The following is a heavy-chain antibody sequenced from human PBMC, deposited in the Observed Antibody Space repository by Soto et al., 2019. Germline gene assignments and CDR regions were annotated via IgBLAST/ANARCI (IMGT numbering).Heavy chain of an antibody. CDR1: GFTFSSYA. D-gene: IGHD1-1*01. Sequence: LRLSCAASGFTFSSYAMHWVRQAPGKGLEWVAVISYDGSNKYYADSVKGRFTISRDNSKNTLYLQMNSLRAEDTAVYYCARDAVKVSVRLERRHYYYGMDVWGQGTTVTVSS. CDR3: ARDAVKVSVRLERRHYYYGMDV. J-gene: IGHJ6*02. V-gene: IGHV3-30-3*01. CDR2: ISYDGSNK.